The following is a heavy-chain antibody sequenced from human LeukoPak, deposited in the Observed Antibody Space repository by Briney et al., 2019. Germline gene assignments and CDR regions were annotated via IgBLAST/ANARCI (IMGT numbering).Heavy chain of an antibody. CDR2: ISYDGSNK. V-gene: IGHV3-30*03. J-gene: IGHJ5*02. CDR1: GFTFSSYG. CDR3: ARGSPRFDP. Sequence: PGRSLRLSCAASGFTFSSYGMHWVRQAPGKGLEWVAVISYDGSNKYYADSVKGRFTISRDNSKNTLYLQMNSLRAEDTAVYYCARGSPRFDPWGQGTLVTVSS.